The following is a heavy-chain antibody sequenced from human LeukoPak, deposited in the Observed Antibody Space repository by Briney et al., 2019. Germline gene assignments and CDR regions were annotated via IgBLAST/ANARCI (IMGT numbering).Heavy chain of an antibody. V-gene: IGHV3-21*05. CDR2: ISSSSSAI. CDR1: GFTFSTYG. CDR3: ARDDGSSWTDYYGMDV. Sequence: GGSLRLSCAASGFTFSTYGMNWVRQAPGKGLEWLSCISSSSSAIFYADSVKGRFTISRDNAKNSLYLQMNSLRAEDTAVYYCARDDGSSWTDYYGMDVWGQGTTVTVSS. J-gene: IGHJ6*02. D-gene: IGHD6-13*01.